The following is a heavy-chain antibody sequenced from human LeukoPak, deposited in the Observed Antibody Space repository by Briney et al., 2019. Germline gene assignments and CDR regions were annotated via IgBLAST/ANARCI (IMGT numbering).Heavy chain of an antibody. CDR1: GFTFSSYG. CDR3: AKDLRKITMVRGVIVYYYYGVDV. CDR2: ISYDGSNK. V-gene: IGHV3-30*18. Sequence: HPGGSLRLSCAASGFTFSSYGMHWVRQAPGKGLEWVAVISYDGSNKYYADSVKGRFTISRDNSKNTLYLQMNSLRAEDTAVYYCAKDLRKITMVRGVIVYYYYGVDVWGQGTTVTVSS. D-gene: IGHD3-10*01. J-gene: IGHJ6*02.